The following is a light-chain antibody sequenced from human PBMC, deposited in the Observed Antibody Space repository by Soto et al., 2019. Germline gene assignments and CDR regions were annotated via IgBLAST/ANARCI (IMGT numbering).Light chain of an antibody. CDR3: SSYRRSSALV. CDR2: EVS. CDR1: NSDVGAFNY. V-gene: IGLV2-14*01. Sequence: QSALTQPASVSGSPGQSITISCTGTNSDVGAFNYVSWYQHHPGKAPKHIIYEVSDRPSGISNRFSGSKSGNTASLTISGLQAEDEADYYCSSYRRSSALVFGTGTKLTVL. J-gene: IGLJ1*01.